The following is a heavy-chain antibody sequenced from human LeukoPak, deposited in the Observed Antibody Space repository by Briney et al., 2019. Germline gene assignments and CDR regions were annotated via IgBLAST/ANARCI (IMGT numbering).Heavy chain of an antibody. V-gene: IGHV3-30*03. D-gene: IGHD2-2*01. CDR3: ARDDCSSPQEAQTVALCFDY. J-gene: IGHJ4*02. CDR2: ISYDGSNK. Sequence: SGGSLRLSCAASGFTFSSYGMHWVRQAPGKGLEWVAVISYDGSNKYYADSVKGRFTISRDNSKNTLYLQMNSLRAEDTAVYYCARDDCSSPQEAQTVALCFDYWGQGTLVTVSS. CDR1: GFTFSSYG.